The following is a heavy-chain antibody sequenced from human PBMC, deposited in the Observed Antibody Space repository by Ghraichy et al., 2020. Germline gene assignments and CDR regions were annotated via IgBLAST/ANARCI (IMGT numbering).Heavy chain of an antibody. D-gene: IGHD6-19*01. Sequence: ASVKVSCKASGYTFTSYYMHWVRQAPGQGLEWMGIINPSGGSTSYAQKFQGRISMTRDTSTSTVYMELSSLRSEDTAVYFCARRRTSGWYFDYWGQGTLVTVSS. V-gene: IGHV1-46*01. J-gene: IGHJ4*02. CDR3: ARRRTSGWYFDY. CDR2: INPSGGST. CDR1: GYTFTSYY.